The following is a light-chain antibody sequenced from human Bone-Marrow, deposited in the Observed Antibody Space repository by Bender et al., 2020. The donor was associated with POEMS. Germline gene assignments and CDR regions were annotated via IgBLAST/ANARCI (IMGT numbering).Light chain of an antibody. J-gene: IGLJ3*02. CDR1: SSDVGGYNF. CDR3: SSWDDSLSGWV. V-gene: IGLV2-14*01. CDR2: EVS. Sequence: QSALTQPASVSGSPGQSITISCTGSSSDVGGYNFVSWYQQHPHKAPKLLIYEVSQRPSGVPARFSGSKSGTSASLAISDIQSEDEGDYYCSSWDDSLSGWVFGGGTKLTVL.